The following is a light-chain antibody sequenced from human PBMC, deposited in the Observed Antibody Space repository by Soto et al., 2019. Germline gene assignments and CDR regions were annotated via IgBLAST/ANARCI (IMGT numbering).Light chain of an antibody. V-gene: IGKV4-1*01. CDR1: QSVLYSSNNKNY. CDR3: QQYYSTPWT. Sequence: DIVMTQSPDSLAVSLGERATINYKSSQSVLYSSNNKNYLAWYQQKPGQPPKLLXSWASTRESGVPDRFSGSGSGTDFTLTISSLQAEDVAVYYCQQYYSTPWTFGQGTKVDIK. CDR2: WAS. J-gene: IGKJ1*01.